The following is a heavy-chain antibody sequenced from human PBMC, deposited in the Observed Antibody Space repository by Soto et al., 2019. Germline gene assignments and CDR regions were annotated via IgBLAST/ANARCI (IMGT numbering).Heavy chain of an antibody. J-gene: IGHJ4*02. CDR1: GGSISGHY. CDR2: IFFSGTT. V-gene: IGHV4-59*11. CDR3: ARVGSSGWSPDY. Sequence: QVQLQESGPGLVKPSETLSLTCTVSGGSISGHYWTWIRQSPGKGLEWIGYIFFSGTTNYNPSLKSRVTISVDTSKNQFSLKLSSVTAADTAVYSCARVGSSGWSPDYWGQGTLVSVSS. D-gene: IGHD6-19*01.